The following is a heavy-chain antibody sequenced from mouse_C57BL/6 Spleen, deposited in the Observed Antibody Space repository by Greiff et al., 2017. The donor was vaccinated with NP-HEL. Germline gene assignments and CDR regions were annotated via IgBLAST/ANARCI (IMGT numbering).Heavy chain of an antibody. CDR1: GFTFSSYA. Sequence: EVKLVESGGGLVKPGGSLKLSLAASGFTFSSYALSWFRQTPEKRLEWVATISDGGSYTYYPDNVKGRFTISRDNAKNNLYLQMSHLKSEDTAMYYCAREGPIFDYWGQGTTLTVSS. J-gene: IGHJ2*01. CDR3: AREGPIFDY. V-gene: IGHV5-4*01. CDR2: ISDGGSYT.